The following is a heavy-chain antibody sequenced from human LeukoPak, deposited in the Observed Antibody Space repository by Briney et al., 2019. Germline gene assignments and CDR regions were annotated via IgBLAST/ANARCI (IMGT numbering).Heavy chain of an antibody. CDR1: GGTFSSYA. CDR2: IIPILGIA. J-gene: IGHJ5*02. CDR3: ARDRVAAAGNNWFDP. D-gene: IGHD6-13*01. Sequence: SVKVSCTASGGTFSSYAISWVRQAPGQGLEWMGRIIPILGIANYAQKFQGRVTITADKSTSTAYMELSSLRSEDTAVYYCARDRVAAAGNNWFDPWGQGTLVTVSS. V-gene: IGHV1-69*04.